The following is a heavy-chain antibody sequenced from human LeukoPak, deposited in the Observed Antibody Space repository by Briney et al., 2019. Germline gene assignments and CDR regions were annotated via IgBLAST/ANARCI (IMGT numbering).Heavy chain of an antibody. D-gene: IGHD3-22*01. Sequence: SETLSLTCTVSGGSISSYYWSWIRQPAGKGLEWIGRIYTSGSTNYNPSLKSRVTMSVDTSKNQFSLKLSSVTAADTAVYYCARDYYDSSGYYCYYGMDVWGQGTTVTVSS. J-gene: IGHJ6*02. CDR3: ARDYYDSSGYYCYYGMDV. V-gene: IGHV4-4*07. CDR1: GGSISSYY. CDR2: IYTSGST.